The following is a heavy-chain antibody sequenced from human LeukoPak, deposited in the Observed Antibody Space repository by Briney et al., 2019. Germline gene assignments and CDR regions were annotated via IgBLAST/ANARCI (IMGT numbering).Heavy chain of an antibody. J-gene: IGHJ4*02. D-gene: IGHD3-16*02. Sequence: PSETLSLTCAVSGGSISSGGYSWSWIRQPPGKGLEWIGYIYYSGSTYYNPSLKSRVTISVDMSKNQFSLKLSSVTAADTAVYYCARSSYDYVWGSYRYTYYFDYWGQGTLVTVSS. CDR1: GGSISSGGYS. CDR2: IYYSGST. CDR3: ARSSYDYVWGSYRYTYYFDY. V-gene: IGHV4-30-4*07.